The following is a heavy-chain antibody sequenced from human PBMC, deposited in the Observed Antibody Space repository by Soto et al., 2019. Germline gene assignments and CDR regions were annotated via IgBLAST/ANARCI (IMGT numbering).Heavy chain of an antibody. D-gene: IGHD3-10*01. Sequence: PWGTLRLSCEVSGLTNTVWMRWVLQAPRGGGEWVTNIKEDGRDTVYVESVKSRVTISREKGKNSVSLQMNSLSAADTAVYYCKLGDYSGSGGKGTRVTVS. V-gene: IGHV3-7*01. CDR1: GLTNTVW. CDR3: KLGDYSGS. J-gene: IGHJ4*02. CDR2: IKEDGRDT.